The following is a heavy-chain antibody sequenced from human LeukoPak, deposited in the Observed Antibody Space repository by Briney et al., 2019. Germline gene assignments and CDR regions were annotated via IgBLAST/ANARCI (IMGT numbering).Heavy chain of an antibody. J-gene: IGHJ4*02. CDR3: ARDTSGLDN. Sequence: GGSLRLSCVASGFTFSSYAMHWVRQAPGKGLEWVAVISYDGDKKYDADSVKGRFTISRDNSKSSLFLQMNSLRGEDTAVYYCARDTSGLDNWGQGTLVTVSS. CDR1: GFTFSSYA. CDR2: ISYDGDKK. V-gene: IGHV3-30-3*01. D-gene: IGHD6-19*01.